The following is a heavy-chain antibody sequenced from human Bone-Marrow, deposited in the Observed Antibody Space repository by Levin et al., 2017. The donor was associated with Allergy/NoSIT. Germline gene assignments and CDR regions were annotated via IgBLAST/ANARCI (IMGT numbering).Heavy chain of an antibody. CDR2: IYSGGST. Sequence: HPGGSLILSCAASGFTVSSNYMSWVRQAPGKGLEWVSVIYSGGSTYYADSVKGRFTISRDNSKNTLYLQMNSLRAEDTAVYYCGTTESRKGTRGPGGMDVWGQGTTVTVSS. CDR3: GTTESRKGTRGPGGMDV. CDR1: GFTVSSNY. D-gene: IGHD1-1*01. J-gene: IGHJ6*02. V-gene: IGHV3-53*01.